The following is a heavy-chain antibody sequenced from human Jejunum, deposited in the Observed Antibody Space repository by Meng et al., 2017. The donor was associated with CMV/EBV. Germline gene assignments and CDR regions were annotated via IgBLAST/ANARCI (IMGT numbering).Heavy chain of an antibody. D-gene: IGHD3-3*01. CDR1: SISSGYY. V-gene: IGHV4-38-2*02. J-gene: IGHJ4*02. CDR2: ISDRGSP. Sequence: SISSGYYWGWIRQPPGKGLEWIGVISDRGSPHYSPSLKSRVTISSDTSKNQFSLRLTSVTAADTAVYFCARGGWYDSWSGYYPVDYWGQGTLVTVSS. CDR3: ARGGWYDSWSGYYPVDY.